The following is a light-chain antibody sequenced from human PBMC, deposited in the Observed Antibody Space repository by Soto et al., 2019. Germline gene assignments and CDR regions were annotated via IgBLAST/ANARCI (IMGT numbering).Light chain of an antibody. CDR3: HQRQSWPRT. J-gene: IGKJ1*01. V-gene: IGKV3-11*01. CDR1: QYINTR. Sequence: ELVLTQSPGTLSLSPGERATLSCRASQYINTRLAWYQHRPGQAPRLLIYQTSIRAAGIPARFSASGTGTDFTLTISDVQPEDFAVYYCHQRQSWPRTFGQRTKVDI. CDR2: QTS.